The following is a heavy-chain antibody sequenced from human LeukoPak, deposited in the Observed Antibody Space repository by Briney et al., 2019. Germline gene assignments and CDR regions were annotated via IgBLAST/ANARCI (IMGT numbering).Heavy chain of an antibody. CDR1: GFTFSSYA. J-gene: IGHJ4*02. CDR3: ARDVHFDY. V-gene: IGHV3-7*03. CDR2: IKQDGSET. Sequence: GGSLRLSCAASGFTFSSYAMTWVRQAPGKGLEWVANIKQDGSETYYVESVKGRFAISRDNAKNSLYLQMNSLGAEDTAVYHCARDVHFDYWGQGTLVTVSS.